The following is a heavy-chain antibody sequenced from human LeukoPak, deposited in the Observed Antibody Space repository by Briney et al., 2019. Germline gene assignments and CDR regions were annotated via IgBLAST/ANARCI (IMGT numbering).Heavy chain of an antibody. CDR2: TYYRSKWYN. J-gene: IGHJ6*02. V-gene: IGHV6-1*01. CDR1: GDSVSSDSAA. CDR3: ARDPYYYGSGSYLAEDYYYYGMDV. Sequence: SQTLSLTCAISGDSVSSDSAAWNWIRQSPSRGLEWLGRTYYRSKWYNDYAVSVKSRITINPDTSKNQFSLQLNSVTPEDTAVYYCARDPYYYGSGSYLAEDYYYYGMDVWGQGTTVTVFS. D-gene: IGHD3-10*01.